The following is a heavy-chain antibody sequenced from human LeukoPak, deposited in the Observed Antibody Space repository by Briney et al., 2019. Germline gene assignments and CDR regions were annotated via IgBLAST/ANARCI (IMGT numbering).Heavy chain of an antibody. J-gene: IGHJ4*02. V-gene: IGHV1-69*05. D-gene: IGHD3-22*01. CDR2: VIAKFDPA. Sequence: SSVPVSCLAPGGRFHSYGIIWLEQAAGQGLAWMGGVIAKFDPAECAQKFQGSARLTTDASTTTAYMDLSSLSSGDTAVYFCASGELGDRSGCAHFDSWGQGTLVTVSS. CDR3: ASGELGDRSGCAHFDS. CDR1: GGRFHSYG.